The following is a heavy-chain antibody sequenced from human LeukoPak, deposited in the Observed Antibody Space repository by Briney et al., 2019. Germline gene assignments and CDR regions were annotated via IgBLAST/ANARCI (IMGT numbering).Heavy chain of an antibody. CDR1: GFTVISNY. V-gene: IGHV3-53*01. CDR2: IYSGGST. CDR3: ARGSFSSLPGPHHGMDV. J-gene: IGHJ6*02. D-gene: IGHD6-13*01. Sequence: GGSLRLSCAASGFTVISNYMSGFRQAPGKGRGWASVIYSGGSTYYADSVKGRFTVSRDNSKNTVYLQMNSLRDEDTAVYYCARGSFSSLPGPHHGMDVWGQGTTATVSS.